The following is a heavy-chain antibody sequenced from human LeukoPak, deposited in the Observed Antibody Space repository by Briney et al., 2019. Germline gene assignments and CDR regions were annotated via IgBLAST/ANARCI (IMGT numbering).Heavy chain of an antibody. CDR1: GFTFSSYA. CDR2: ISGSGGST. J-gene: IGHJ4*02. Sequence: GGSLRLSCAASGFTFSSYAMSWVRQAPGKGLQWVSTISGSGGSTYYADSVKGRFTISRDNSKNTLYLQMNSLRAEDTAVYYCAKACPPTYDSSGYSYWGQGTLVTVSS. D-gene: IGHD3-22*01. V-gene: IGHV3-23*01. CDR3: AKACPPTYDSSGYSY.